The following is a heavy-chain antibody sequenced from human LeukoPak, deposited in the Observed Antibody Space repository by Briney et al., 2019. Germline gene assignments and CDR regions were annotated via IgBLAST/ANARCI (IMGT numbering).Heavy chain of an antibody. CDR1: GFTFNSYA. CDR3: AREENILTGYYRH. CDR2: ISGNGGVA. V-gene: IGHV3-23*01. Sequence: GSLRLSCAASGFTFNSYAMTWVRQAPGKGLEWVSTISGNGGVAYYADSVKGRFTISRDNSKNTLYLQMNSLRAEDTAVYYCAREENILTGYYRHWGQGTLVTVSS. D-gene: IGHD3-9*01. J-gene: IGHJ4*02.